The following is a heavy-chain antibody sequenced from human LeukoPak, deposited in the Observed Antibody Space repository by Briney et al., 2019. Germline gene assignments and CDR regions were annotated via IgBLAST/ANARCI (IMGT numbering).Heavy chain of an antibody. CDR1: GYTFTNYG. J-gene: IGHJ3*02. Sequence: ASVKVSCKASGYTFTNYGISWMRQAPGQGLEWMGWISGYNSNTSYAQNLQGRVTMTTDTSTSTAYMELRSLRSDDTAVYYCARRSHFKTVRGDDAFDIWGQGTMVTVSS. CDR2: ISGYNSNT. CDR3: ARRSHFKTVRGDDAFDI. V-gene: IGHV1-18*01. D-gene: IGHD3-10*01.